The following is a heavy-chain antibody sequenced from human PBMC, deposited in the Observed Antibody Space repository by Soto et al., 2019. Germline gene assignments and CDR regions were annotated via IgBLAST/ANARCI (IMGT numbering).Heavy chain of an antibody. Sequence: QVQLQESGPGLVKPSQTLSLTCTVSGGSISSGDYYWSWIRQPPGKGLEWIGYIYYSGSTYYNTSVKSRVTTSVDTSKTQFSMKLSSVTAADTAVYYCARVADCSGGRGYFSVDYWGQGTLVTVSS. V-gene: IGHV4-30-4*01. CDR1: GGSISSGDYY. CDR3: ARVADCSGGRGYFSVDY. D-gene: IGHD2-15*01. CDR2: IYYSGST. J-gene: IGHJ4*02.